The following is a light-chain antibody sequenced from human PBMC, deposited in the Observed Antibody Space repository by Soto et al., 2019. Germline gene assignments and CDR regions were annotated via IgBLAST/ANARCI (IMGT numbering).Light chain of an antibody. CDR1: SSNIGPTYD. V-gene: IGLV1-51*01. CDR2: ENN. J-gene: IGLJ3*02. CDR3: GTWDKSLSAGV. Sequence: QSVLTQPPSVSGAPGQRVTISCTGSSSNIGPTYDVHWYQQLPGTAPKLLIYENNKRPSGIPDRFSGSKSGTSATLGITGLQTGDEADYYCGTWDKSLSAGVFGGGTKLTVL.